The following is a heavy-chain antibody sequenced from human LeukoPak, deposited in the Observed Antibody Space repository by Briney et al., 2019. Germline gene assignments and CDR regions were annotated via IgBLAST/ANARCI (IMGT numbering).Heavy chain of an antibody. V-gene: IGHV1-8*01. D-gene: IGHD6-13*01. Sequence: VASVKVSCKASGYTFTSYDINWVRQATGQGLEWMGWMNPNSGNTGYAQKFQGRVTMTRNTSISTAYMELSSLRSEDTAVYYCARGVRAAAGTLNWGQGTLVTVSS. CDR3: ARGVRAAAGTLN. CDR1: GYTFTSYD. J-gene: IGHJ4*02. CDR2: MNPNSGNT.